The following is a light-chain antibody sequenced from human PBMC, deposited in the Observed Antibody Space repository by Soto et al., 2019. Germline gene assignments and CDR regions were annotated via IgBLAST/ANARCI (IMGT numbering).Light chain of an antibody. J-gene: IGKJ1*01. V-gene: IGKV1-5*03. CDR2: KAS. CDR1: QTLKNW. CDR3: QQYNNYPWT. Sequence: DIQMTQSPSTLSASVGDRVTITCRASQTLKNWLAWFQQKPGKAPTLLIYKASGLESGVPSRFSGSGSGTEFTLTISSLQPDDFSTYYCQQYNNYPWTFGQGTKVEIK.